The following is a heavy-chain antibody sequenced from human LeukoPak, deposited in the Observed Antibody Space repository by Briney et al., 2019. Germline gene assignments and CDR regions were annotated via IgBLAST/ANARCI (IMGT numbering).Heavy chain of an antibody. J-gene: IGHJ4*02. D-gene: IGHD5-24*01. V-gene: IGHV5-51*03. CDR3: ARLRMATRGPYYFDY. Sequence: GESLTLXCTGSGYSFTSYWIGWVRQMPGKGLEWMGIIYPGDSDTRYSPSFQGQVTISADKSISAAYLQWSSLQASDTAMYYCARLRMATRGPYYFDYWGQGTLVTVSS. CDR2: IYPGDSDT. CDR1: GYSFTSYW.